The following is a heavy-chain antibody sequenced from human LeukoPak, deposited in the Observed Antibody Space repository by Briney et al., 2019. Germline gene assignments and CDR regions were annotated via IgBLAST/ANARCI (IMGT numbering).Heavy chain of an antibody. D-gene: IGHD1-7*01. Sequence: GGSLRLSCEASGFTFRNYYVSWIRQAPGKGLEWISYISSSATTVYYADSVKGRFTISRDNAENSLYLQMNSLRAEDTAVYYCARANNWNYPYYFDYWGQGTLVTVSS. CDR3: ARANNWNYPYYFDY. V-gene: IGHV3-11*01. CDR2: ISSSATTV. CDR1: GFTFRNYY. J-gene: IGHJ4*02.